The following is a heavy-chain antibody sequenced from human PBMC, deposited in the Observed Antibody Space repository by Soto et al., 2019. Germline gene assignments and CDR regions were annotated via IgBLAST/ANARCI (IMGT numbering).Heavy chain of an antibody. CDR2: IIPIFGTA. CDR1: GGTFSSYA. D-gene: IGHD3-16*01. J-gene: IGHJ6*02. V-gene: IGHV1-69*13. Sequence: AASVKVSCKASGGTFSSYAISWVRQAPGQGLEWMGGIIPIFGTANYAQKFQGRVTNTADESTSTAYMELSSLRSEDTAVYYCARLGAPGYYYYGMDVWGQGTTVTVSS. CDR3: ARLGAPGYYYYGMDV.